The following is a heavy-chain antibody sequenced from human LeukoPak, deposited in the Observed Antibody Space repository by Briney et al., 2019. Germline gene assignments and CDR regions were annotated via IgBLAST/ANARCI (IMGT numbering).Heavy chain of an antibody. CDR2: ISAYNGNT. CDR1: GGTFSSYA. V-gene: IGHV1-18*01. J-gene: IGHJ6*03. Sequence: GASVKVSCKASGGTFSSYAISWVRQAPGQGLEWMGWISAYNGNTKYAQKLQGRVTMTTDTSTSTAYMELRSLRSDDTAVYYCARAGSRYYYYMDVWGKGTTVTVSS. CDR3: ARAGSRYYYYMDV. D-gene: IGHD5/OR15-5a*01.